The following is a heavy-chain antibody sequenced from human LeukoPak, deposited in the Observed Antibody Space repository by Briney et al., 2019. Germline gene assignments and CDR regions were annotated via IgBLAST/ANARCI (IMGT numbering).Heavy chain of an antibody. V-gene: IGHV3-23*01. CDR1: GFTFSNYA. CDR3: GKDPNGDYVGAFDI. Sequence: GGSLRLSCAASGFTFSNYAMSWVRQAPGKGLEWVSGISANGGRTYYADSVKGRFTISRDKFKNILYLQMSSLRADDTALYYCGKDPNGDYVGAFDIWGHGTMVTASS. J-gene: IGHJ3*02. D-gene: IGHD3-16*01. CDR2: ISANGGRT.